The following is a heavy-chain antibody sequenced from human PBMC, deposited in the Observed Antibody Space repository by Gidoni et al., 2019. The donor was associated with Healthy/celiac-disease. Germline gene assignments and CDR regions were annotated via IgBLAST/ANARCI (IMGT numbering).Heavy chain of an antibody. CDR1: GLTSSSYR. Sequence: EVQRVESGGGLVQPGGSRRPSCAASGLTSSSYRMNWVRKSPGKGLDWVSYISISSITIDYACSVKGRFTISRDNAKNSLYLHMNSLRAEDTAVYYCAREFGQVRCVIIGSPYYYYGMDVWGQGTTVTVSS. J-gene: IGHJ6*02. CDR3: AREFGQVRCVIIGSPYYYYGMDV. V-gene: IGHV3-48*01. D-gene: IGHD3-10*01. CDR2: ISISSITI.